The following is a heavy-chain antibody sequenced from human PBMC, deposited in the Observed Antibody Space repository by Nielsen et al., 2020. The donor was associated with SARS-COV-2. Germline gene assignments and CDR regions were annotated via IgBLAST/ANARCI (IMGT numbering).Heavy chain of an antibody. CDR1: GFTFSSYA. J-gene: IGHJ4*02. V-gene: IGHV3-23*01. D-gene: IGHD5-18*01. Sequence: GESLKISCAASGFTFSSYAMSWVRQAPGKGLEWVSAISGSGGSTYYADSVKGRFTISRDNSKNTLYLQMNSLRAEDTAVYYCEKDSGWIQQYWGQGTLVTVSS. CDR3: EKDSGWIQQY. CDR2: ISGSGGST.